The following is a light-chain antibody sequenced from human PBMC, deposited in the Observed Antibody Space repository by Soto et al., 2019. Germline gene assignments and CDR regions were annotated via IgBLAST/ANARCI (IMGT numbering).Light chain of an antibody. Sequence: DIVMTQSPDSLAVSLGERATINCKSSQSVFYSSNNKNYLAWYHQKPGQPPKLLIYWASIRESGVPDRFSGSGSATDFTLTISSLQAEDVAVYYCQQYYSTPQTFGQGTKV. CDR1: QSVFYSSNNKNY. J-gene: IGKJ1*01. CDR2: WAS. CDR3: QQYYSTPQT. V-gene: IGKV4-1*01.